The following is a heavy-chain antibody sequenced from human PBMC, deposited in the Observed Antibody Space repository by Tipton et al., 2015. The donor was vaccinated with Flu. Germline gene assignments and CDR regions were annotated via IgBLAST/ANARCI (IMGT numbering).Heavy chain of an antibody. CDR3: ARDYQMATISGY. D-gene: IGHD5-24*01. J-gene: IGHJ4*02. CDR1: GFTFSDYW. Sequence: SLRLSCAASGFTFSDYWMSWVRQAPGKGLEWVANIKGDGSEKNYMDSVKGRFTISRDNAKNSLFLQMDSLRAEDTALYYCARDYQMATISGYRSQGTLVTVSS. CDR2: IKGDGSEK. V-gene: IGHV3-7*01.